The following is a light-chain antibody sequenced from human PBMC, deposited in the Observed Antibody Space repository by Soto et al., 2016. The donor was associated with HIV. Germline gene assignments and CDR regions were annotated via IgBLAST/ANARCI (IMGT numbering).Light chain of an antibody. J-gene: IGKJ2*01. Sequence: DIQLTQSPSFLSASVGDRVTITCRASQGIRSYLAWYQQKPGKAPKLLIYAASTLQTGVPSRFSGSGSGAEFTLTISSLQPEDFATYYCQQYENYPYTFGQGTKLEIK. CDR3: QQYENYPYT. V-gene: IGKV1-9*01. CDR1: QGIRSY. CDR2: AAS.